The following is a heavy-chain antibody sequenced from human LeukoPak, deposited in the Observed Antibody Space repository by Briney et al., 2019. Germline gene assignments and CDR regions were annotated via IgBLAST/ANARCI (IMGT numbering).Heavy chain of an antibody. CDR1: GGSVTSYY. CDR3: ASLCSGGSCYSDAFDI. D-gene: IGHD2-15*01. CDR2: IYYNGSP. V-gene: IGHV4-59*02. J-gene: IGHJ3*02. Sequence: SETLSLTCTVSGGSVTSYYWSWLRQPPGRGLEWIGYIYYNGSPDYNPSLKSRVTISVDTSKNQFSLKLSSVTAADTAVYYCASLCSGGSCYSDAFDIWGQGTMVTVSS.